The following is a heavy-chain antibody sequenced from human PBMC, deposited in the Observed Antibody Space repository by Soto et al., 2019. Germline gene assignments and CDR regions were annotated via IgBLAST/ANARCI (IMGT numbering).Heavy chain of an antibody. V-gene: IGHV3-11*03. CDR3: ASGYSSSWYPGY. CDR2: ISSSSSYI. Sequence: GGSLRLSCAASGFTFSDYYMSWIRQAPGKGLEWVSYISSSSSYINYADSVKGRFTISRDNAKNSLYLQMNSLRAEDTAVYYCASGYSSSWYPGYWGQGTLVTVSS. CDR1: GFTFSDYY. D-gene: IGHD6-13*01. J-gene: IGHJ4*02.